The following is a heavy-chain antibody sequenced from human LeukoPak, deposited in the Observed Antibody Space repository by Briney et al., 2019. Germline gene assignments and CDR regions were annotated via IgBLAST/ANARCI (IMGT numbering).Heavy chain of an antibody. CDR2: ISPRGGGT. D-gene: IGHD7-27*01. CDR3: ARVLAWGAFDY. J-gene: IGHJ4*02. CDR1: GFTFRNYG. V-gene: IGHV3-23*01. Sequence: GGTLRLSCAASGFTFRNYGMNWVRQAPGKGLEWLSGISPRGGGTYYADSVKGRFTISRDDSKNTLSLQMNSLTVEDTAVYYCARVLAWGAFDYWGQGTLVTVSS.